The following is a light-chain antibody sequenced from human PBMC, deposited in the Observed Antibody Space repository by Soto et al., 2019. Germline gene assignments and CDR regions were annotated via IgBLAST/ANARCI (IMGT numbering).Light chain of an antibody. CDR1: QSVSSGY. Sequence: EIVLTQSPGTLSLSPGERATLSCRASQSVSSGYLVWYQQKPGQAPRLLIFDASRRATGIPDRFSGSGSGTDFTLTISRLEPEDFAVYYCQQYGSSPRTFGQGTKVEIK. CDR3: QQYGSSPRT. V-gene: IGKV3-20*01. CDR2: DAS. J-gene: IGKJ1*01.